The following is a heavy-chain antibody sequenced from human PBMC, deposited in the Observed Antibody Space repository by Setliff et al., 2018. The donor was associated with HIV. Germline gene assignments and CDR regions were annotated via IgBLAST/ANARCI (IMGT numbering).Heavy chain of an antibody. J-gene: IGHJ3*02. CDR1: GYTFSGYH. Sequence: ASVKVSCKAFGYTFSGYHMYWVRQAPGQGLEWMGRINPDSGDTKYTQKFEGRVTMTTDTSTSTAYMELRSLRSDDTAVYYCARDDVGYCSGGSCYHLFDTFDIWGQGTVVTVSS. D-gene: IGHD2-15*01. CDR2: INPDSGDT. V-gene: IGHV1-2*06. CDR3: ARDDVGYCSGGSCYHLFDTFDI.